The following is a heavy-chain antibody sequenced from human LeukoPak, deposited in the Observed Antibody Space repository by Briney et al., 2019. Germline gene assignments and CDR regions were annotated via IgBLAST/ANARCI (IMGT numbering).Heavy chain of an antibody. V-gene: IGHV3-23*01. CDR1: GFTFSSYA. CDR2: ISGSGGST. J-gene: IGHJ4*02. D-gene: IGHD2-2*01. Sequence: PGGSLRLSCAASGFTFSSYAMIWVRQAPGKGLEWVSAISGSGGSTYYADSVKGRFTISRGNSKNTLYLQMNSLRAEDTAVYYCAKGTLDIVVVPAAPKVYYFDYWGQGTLVTVSS. CDR3: AKGTLDIVVVPAAPKVYYFDY.